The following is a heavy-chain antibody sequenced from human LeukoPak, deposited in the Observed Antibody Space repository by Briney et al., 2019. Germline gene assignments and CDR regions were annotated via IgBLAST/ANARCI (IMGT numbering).Heavy chain of an antibody. D-gene: IGHD3-10*01. CDR3: ARPYYDAGFRIDY. Sequence: PSETLSLTCSVSNGTISSSSYFWGWIRQPPGKGLEWIGSMYYGGSTYYNPSLKSRVTISVDTSKNQFSLKLSSVTAADTAVYYCARPYYDAGFRIDYWGQGTPVTVSS. CDR2: MYYGGST. CDR1: NGTISSSSYF. V-gene: IGHV4-39*01. J-gene: IGHJ4*02.